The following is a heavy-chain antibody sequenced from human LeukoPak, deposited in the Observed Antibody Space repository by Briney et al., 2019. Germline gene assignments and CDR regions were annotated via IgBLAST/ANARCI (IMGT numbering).Heavy chain of an antibody. D-gene: IGHD7-27*01. CDR3: AKAPGDY. J-gene: IGHJ4*02. CDR2: IWYDGSNK. CDR1: GFTFSSYG. Sequence: GGSLRLSCAASGFTFSSYGMHWVRQAPGKGLEWVAFIWYDGSNKYYADSVKGRFTISRDNSKNTLYLQMNSLRAEDTAVYYCAKAPGDYWGQGTLVTVSS. V-gene: IGHV3-30*02.